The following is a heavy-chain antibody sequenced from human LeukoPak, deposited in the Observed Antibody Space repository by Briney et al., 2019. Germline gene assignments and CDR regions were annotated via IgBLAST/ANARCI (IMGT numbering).Heavy chain of an antibody. CDR1: GFTFSSYG. CDR3: AKDKEQLGIIDY. CDR2: IWYGGSNK. Sequence: GGSLRLSCAASGFTFSSYGMHWVRQAPGKGLEWVAVIWYGGSNKYYADSVKGRFTISRDNSKNTLYLQMNSLRAEDTAVYYCAKDKEQLGIIDYWGQGTLVTVSS. J-gene: IGHJ4*02. D-gene: IGHD6-6*01. V-gene: IGHV3-30*02.